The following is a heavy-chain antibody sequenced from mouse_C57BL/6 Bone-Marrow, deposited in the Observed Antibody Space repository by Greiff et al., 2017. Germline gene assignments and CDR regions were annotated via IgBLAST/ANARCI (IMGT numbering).Heavy chain of an antibody. CDR1: GFSFNTYA. CDR3: VSQTGTSYYAMDY. J-gene: IGHJ4*01. Sequence: EVQVVESGGGLVQPKGSLKLSCAASGFSFNTYAMTWVRQAPGKGLEWVARIRSKSNKYATYYADSVKDRFTIARDDSESMLYLQMNNLKTEDTAMYYCVSQTGTSYYAMDYGGQGTSVTVSS. CDR2: IRSKSNKYAT. D-gene: IGHD4-1*01. V-gene: IGHV10-1*01.